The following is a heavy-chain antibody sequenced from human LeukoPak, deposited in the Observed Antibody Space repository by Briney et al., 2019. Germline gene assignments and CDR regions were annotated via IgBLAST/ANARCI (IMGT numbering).Heavy chain of an antibody. CDR1: GGSFSGYY. CDR3: ARVQAAAGIDY. CDR2: INHSGST. D-gene: IGHD6-13*01. J-gene: IGHJ4*02. Sequence: KPSETLSLTCAVYGGSFSGYYWSWIRQPPGKGLEWIGEINHSGSTNYNPSLKSRVTISVDRSKNQFSLKLSSVTAADTAVYYCARVQAAAGIDYWGQGTLVTVSS. V-gene: IGHV4-34*01.